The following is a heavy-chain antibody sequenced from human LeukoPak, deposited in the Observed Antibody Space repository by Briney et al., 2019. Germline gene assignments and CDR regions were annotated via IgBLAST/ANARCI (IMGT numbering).Heavy chain of an antibody. D-gene: IGHD2-2*01. J-gene: IGHJ4*02. V-gene: IGHV3-66*02. CDR3: AKSLVPAAMPGTAFDY. CDR1: GFTVSSNY. CDR2: IYSGGST. Sequence: GGSLRLSCAASGFTVSSNYMSWVRQAPGKGLEWVSVIYSGGSTYYADSVKGRFTISRDNSKNTLYLQMNSLRAEDTAVYYCAKSLVPAAMPGTAFDYWGQGTLVTVSS.